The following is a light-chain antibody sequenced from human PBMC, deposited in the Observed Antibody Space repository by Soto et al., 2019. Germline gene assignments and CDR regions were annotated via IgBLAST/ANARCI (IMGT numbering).Light chain of an antibody. J-gene: IGKJ3*01. V-gene: IGKV1-6*01. CDR2: AAS. CDR1: QGIRSD. Sequence: AIQMTQSPSSLSASVGDRVTITCRASQGIRSDLGWYQQKPGKAPKLLIYAASNLQSGVPSRFSGSGSGTDFTLTISSLQHEDFATYYCLQDHIYPLAFGPGTKVDIK. CDR3: LQDHIYPLA.